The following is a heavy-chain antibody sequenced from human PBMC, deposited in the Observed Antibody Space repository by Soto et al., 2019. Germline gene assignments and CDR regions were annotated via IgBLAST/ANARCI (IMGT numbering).Heavy chain of an antibody. CDR2: INPNSGGT. CDR1: GYTFTGYY. CDR3: ARDSQAVAGTHYYYYYGMDV. Sequence: QVQLVQSGAEVKKPGASVKVSCKASGYTFTGYYMHWVRQAPGQGLEWMGWINPNSGGTNYAQKLQGWVTMTRDTSISTAYMELSRLRSGDTAVYYCARDSQAVAGTHYYYYYGMDVWGQGTTVTVSS. J-gene: IGHJ6*02. V-gene: IGHV1-2*04. D-gene: IGHD6-19*01.